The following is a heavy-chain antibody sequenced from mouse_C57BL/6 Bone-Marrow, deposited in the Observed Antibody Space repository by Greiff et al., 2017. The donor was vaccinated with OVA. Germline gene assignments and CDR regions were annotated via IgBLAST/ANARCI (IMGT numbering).Heavy chain of an antibody. J-gene: IGHJ3*01. D-gene: IGHD2-4*01. V-gene: IGHV5-4*03. CDR3: ANDYDGGAWFAY. Sequence: EVKLMESGGGLVKPGGSLKLSCAASGFTFSSYAMSWVRQTPEKRLEWVATISDGGSYTYYPDNVKGRFTISRDNAKNNLYLQMSHLKSEDTAMDYCANDYDGGAWFAYWGQGTLVTVSA. CDR1: GFTFSSYA. CDR2: ISDGGSYT.